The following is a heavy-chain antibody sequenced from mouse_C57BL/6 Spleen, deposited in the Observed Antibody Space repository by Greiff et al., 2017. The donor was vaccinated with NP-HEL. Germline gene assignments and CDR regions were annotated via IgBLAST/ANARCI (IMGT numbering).Heavy chain of an antibody. J-gene: IGHJ3*01. D-gene: IGHD1-1*01. CDR2: INPGSGGT. V-gene: IGHV1-54*01. CDR1: GYAFTNYL. CDR3: ARGGDYGSSFLAY. Sequence: VQLQQSGAELVRPGTSVKVSCKASGYAFTNYLIEWVKQRPGQGLEWIGVINPGSGGTNYNEKFKGKATLTADKSSSTAYMQLSSLTSEDSAVYFCARGGDYGSSFLAYWGQGTLVTVSA.